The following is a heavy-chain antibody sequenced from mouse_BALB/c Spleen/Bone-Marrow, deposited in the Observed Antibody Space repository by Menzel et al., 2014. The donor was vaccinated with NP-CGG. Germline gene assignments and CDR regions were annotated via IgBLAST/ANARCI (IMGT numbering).Heavy chain of an antibody. D-gene: IGHD2-4*01. J-gene: IGHJ4*01. CDR3: ARKSQRAYDSMIY. CDR1: GYTFTSFY. CDR2: IYPGDFST. Sequence: QVHVKQSGPELVKPGASVRISCKASGYTFTSFYIHWVRQRPGQGLEWIGWIYPGDFSTKYNEKFKGKATLTADKSSSTASMQLSSLTSEDSAVYFCARKSQRAYDSMIYWGQGTSVTVSS. V-gene: IGHV1S56*01.